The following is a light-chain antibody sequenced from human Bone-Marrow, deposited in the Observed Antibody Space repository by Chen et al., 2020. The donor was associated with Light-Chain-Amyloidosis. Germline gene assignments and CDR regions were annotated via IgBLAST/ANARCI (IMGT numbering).Light chain of an antibody. CDR2: DDS. J-gene: IGLJ3*02. Sequence: SYVLTQPSSVSVAPGQTATIACGGNNIGSTSVHWYQQTPGQAPLLVVYDDSDRPSGIPERWSGSNSGNPAALTISRVEAGDEAAYYCQVWDRSSDRPVFGGGTKLTVL. V-gene: IGLV3-21*02. CDR3: QVWDRSSDRPV. CDR1: NIGSTS.